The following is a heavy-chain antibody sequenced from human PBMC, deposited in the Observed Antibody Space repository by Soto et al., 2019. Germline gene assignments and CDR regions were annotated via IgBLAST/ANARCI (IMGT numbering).Heavy chain of an antibody. Sequence: QVQLQESGPGLVKPSQTLSLTCTVSGGSISSGDSYWSWIRQPPGKGLEWIGYIYYSGSTYYNPSLKSRVTISVDTSKNQFSLKLSSGTAADTAVYYCARVGGFGATTIDYWGQGTLVTVSS. CDR1: GGSISSGDSY. D-gene: IGHD3-10*01. V-gene: IGHV4-30-4*01. J-gene: IGHJ4*02. CDR2: IYYSGST. CDR3: ARVGGFGATTIDY.